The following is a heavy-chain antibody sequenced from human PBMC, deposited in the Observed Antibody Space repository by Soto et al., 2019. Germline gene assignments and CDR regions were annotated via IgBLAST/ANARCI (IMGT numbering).Heavy chain of an antibody. D-gene: IGHD6-13*01. CDR1: GFTFDDYA. CDR2: ISWNSGSI. Sequence: EVQLVESGGGLVQPGRSLRLSCAASGFTFDDYAMHWVRQAPGKGLEWVSGISWNSGSIGYADSVKGRFTISRDNAKNSLYLQMNSLRAEDTALYYCAKGCCGSRSWYGDEGYFDYWGQGTLVTVSS. CDR3: AKGCCGSRSWYGDEGYFDY. V-gene: IGHV3-9*01. J-gene: IGHJ4*02.